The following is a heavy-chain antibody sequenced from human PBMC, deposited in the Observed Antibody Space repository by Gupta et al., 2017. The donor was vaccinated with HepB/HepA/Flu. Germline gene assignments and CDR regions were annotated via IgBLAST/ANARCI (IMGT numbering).Heavy chain of an antibody. V-gene: IGHV3-48*03. J-gene: IGHJ4*02. CDR2: ISSSGSTI. CDR1: GFTFSSYE. CDR3: ARDSGKSSYYYDSSGLRY. D-gene: IGHD3-22*01. Sequence: EVQLVESGGGLVQPGGSLRLSCAASGFTFSSYEMNWVRQAPGKGLEGVSYISSSGSTIYYADSVKGRFTISRDNAKNSLYLQMNSLRAEDTAVYYCARDSGKSSYYYDSSGLRYWGQGTLVTVSS.